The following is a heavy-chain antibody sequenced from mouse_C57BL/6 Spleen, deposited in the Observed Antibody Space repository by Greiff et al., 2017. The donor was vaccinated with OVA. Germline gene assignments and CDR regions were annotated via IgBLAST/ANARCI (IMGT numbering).Heavy chain of an antibody. J-gene: IGHJ3*01. Sequence: QVQLQQSGAELVKPGASVKVSCKASGYTFTSYWMHWVKQRPGQGLEWIGRIHPSDSDTNYNQKFKGKATLTVDKSSSTAYMQLSSLTSEDAAVYYCASGFPPWFAYWGQGTLVTVSA. CDR3: ASGFPPWFAY. CDR1: GYTFTSYW. D-gene: IGHD3-1*01. CDR2: IHPSDSDT. V-gene: IGHV1-74*01.